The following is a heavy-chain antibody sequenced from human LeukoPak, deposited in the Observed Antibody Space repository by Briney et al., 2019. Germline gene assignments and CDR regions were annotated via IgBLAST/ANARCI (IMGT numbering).Heavy chain of an antibody. D-gene: IGHD3-22*01. V-gene: IGHV3-49*04. CDR3: TRTYYDSSGYLFDY. CDR1: GFTSGFTFGDYA. J-gene: IGHJ4*02. Sequence: GGSLRLSCTASGFTSGFTFGDYAMSWVRQAPGKGLEWVGFIRTKAYGGTTEYAASVKGRFTISRDGSKSIAYLQMNSLKTEDTAVYYCTRTYYDSSGYLFDYWGQGTLVTDSS. CDR2: IRTKAYGGTT.